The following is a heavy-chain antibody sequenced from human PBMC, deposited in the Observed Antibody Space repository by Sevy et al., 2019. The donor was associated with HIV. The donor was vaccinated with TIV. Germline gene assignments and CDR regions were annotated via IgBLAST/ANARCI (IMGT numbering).Heavy chain of an antibody. Sequence: GGSLRLSCAASGFTFSSYAMNWVRQAPGKGLEWVSSIFGDGDIKYYADSVKGRFTISRDKSKNTLYLQMHSLRAEDTAVYYCAGGRYDSSGSFDAFDIWGQGTMVTVSS. J-gene: IGHJ3*02. CDR1: GFTFSSYA. D-gene: IGHD3-22*01. CDR2: IFGDGDIK. CDR3: AGGRYDSSGSFDAFDI. V-gene: IGHV3-23*01.